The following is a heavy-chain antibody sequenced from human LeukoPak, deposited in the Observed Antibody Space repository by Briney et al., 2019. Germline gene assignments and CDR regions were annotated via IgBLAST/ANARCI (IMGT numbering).Heavy chain of an antibody. V-gene: IGHV3-21*01. J-gene: IGHJ6*04. CDR2: ISSSSSYI. Sequence: GGSLRLSCAASGFTFSSYSMNWVRQAPGKGLEWVSSISSSSSYIYYADSEKGRFTISRDNAKNSLYLQMNSLRAEDTAVYYCARVGSNMVRGPYGMDVWGKGTTVTVSS. CDR1: GFTFSSYS. CDR3: ARVGSNMVRGPYGMDV. D-gene: IGHD3-10*01.